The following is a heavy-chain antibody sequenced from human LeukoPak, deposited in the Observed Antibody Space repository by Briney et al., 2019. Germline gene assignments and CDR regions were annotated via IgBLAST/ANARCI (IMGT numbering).Heavy chain of an antibody. J-gene: IGHJ4*02. Sequence: PSETLSLTCTGSGGSISSYYWSWIRQPPGKGLEWIGYIYYSGTTTCNPSLKSRVTISVDTSKNQFSLKLSSVTAADTAVYYCATLDGDGYNTPIDYWGQGTLVTFS. D-gene: IGHD5-24*01. V-gene: IGHV4-59*01. CDR3: ATLDGDGYNTPIDY. CDR1: GGSISSYY. CDR2: IYYSGTT.